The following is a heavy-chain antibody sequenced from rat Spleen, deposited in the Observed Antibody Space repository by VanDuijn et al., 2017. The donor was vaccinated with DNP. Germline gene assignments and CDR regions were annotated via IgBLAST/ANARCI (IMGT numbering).Heavy chain of an antibody. D-gene: IGHD5-1*01. CDR3: ATLTGTSYFDY. CDR1: EFTFSKSD. V-gene: IGHV5S13*01. CDR2: ISPSGGST. Sequence: EVQLVESGGGLVQPGRSLKLSCAASEFTFSKSDVAWVRQAPTKGLEWVSSISPSGGSTYYRDSVKGRFTISRDDARNTLYLQMDSLRSEDTATYYCATLTGTSYFDYWGQGVMVTVSS. J-gene: IGHJ2*01.